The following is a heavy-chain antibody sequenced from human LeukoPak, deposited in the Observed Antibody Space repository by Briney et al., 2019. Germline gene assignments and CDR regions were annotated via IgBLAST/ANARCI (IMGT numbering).Heavy chain of an antibody. CDR3: AKAGSGWYNWFDP. CDR2: IRYDGSNK. J-gene: IGHJ5*02. V-gene: IGHV3-30*02. CDR1: GFTFSSYG. D-gene: IGHD6-19*01. Sequence: GGSLRLSCAASGFTFSSYGMHWVRQAPGKGLEWVAFIRYDGSNKYYADSVKGRFTISRDNSKNTLYLQMNSLRAEDTAVYYCAKAGSGWYNWFDPWGQGTLVTVPS.